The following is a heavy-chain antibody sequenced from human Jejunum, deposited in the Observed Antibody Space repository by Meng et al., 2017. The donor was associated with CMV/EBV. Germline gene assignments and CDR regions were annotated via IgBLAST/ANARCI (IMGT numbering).Heavy chain of an antibody. V-gene: IGHV3-11*01. D-gene: IGHD4-23*01. Sequence: ASGFSLSDSSLSWIRQAPGKGLEWVASIGRSGGTAIYYADSVKGRFSVSRDNAKDSLYLQMNSLRAEDTAVYYCAGPRSSYGGLFHYWGQGTLVTVSS. CDR3: AGPRSSYGGLFHY. CDR1: GFSLSDSS. J-gene: IGHJ4*02. CDR2: IGRSGGTAI.